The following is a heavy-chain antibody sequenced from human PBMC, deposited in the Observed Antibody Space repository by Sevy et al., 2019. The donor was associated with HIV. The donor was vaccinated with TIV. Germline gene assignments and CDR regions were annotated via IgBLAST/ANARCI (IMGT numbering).Heavy chain of an antibody. CDR3: ARAGCSSTRCYYYGMDV. V-gene: IGHV4-4*07. Sequence: SETLSLTCTVSGGSISSYYWSWIRQPAGKGLEWIGRIYTSGSTNYNPSLKSRVTMSVDTSKNQFSLKLSSVIAADTAVYYCARAGCSSTRCYYYGMDVWGQGTTVTVSS. CDR2: IYTSGST. D-gene: IGHD2-2*01. J-gene: IGHJ6*02. CDR1: GGSISSYY.